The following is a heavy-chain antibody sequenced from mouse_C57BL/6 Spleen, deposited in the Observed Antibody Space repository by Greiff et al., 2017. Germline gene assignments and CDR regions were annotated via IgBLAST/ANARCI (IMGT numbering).Heavy chain of an antibody. D-gene: IGHD1-1*01. CDR3: ARWKAATVVSIDY. CDR2: IHPNSGST. CDR1: GYTFTSYW. J-gene: IGHJ2*01. Sequence: QVQLQQPGAELVKPGASVKLSCKASGYTFTSYWMHWVKQRPGQGLEWIGMIHPNSGSTNYNEKFKSKATLTVDKSSSTAYMKLRSLTSEDSAVYYCARWKAATVVSIDYWGQGTTLTVSS. V-gene: IGHV1-64*01.